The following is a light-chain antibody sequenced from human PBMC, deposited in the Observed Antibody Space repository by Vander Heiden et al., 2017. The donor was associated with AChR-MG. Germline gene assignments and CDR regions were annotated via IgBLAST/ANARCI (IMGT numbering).Light chain of an antibody. J-gene: IGLJ3*02. V-gene: IGLV2-23*02. Sequence: HSSLTQPASASGSPGQSITISCTGTSSDAGSHNLVSWYQQYPGKAPQLMIYEVSRRPSGVSNRFSGSKPGNTASMTISGLQAEDEADYYCCSYAGSSWVFGGGTKLTVL. CDR2: EVS. CDR3: CSYAGSSWV. CDR1: SSDAGSHNL.